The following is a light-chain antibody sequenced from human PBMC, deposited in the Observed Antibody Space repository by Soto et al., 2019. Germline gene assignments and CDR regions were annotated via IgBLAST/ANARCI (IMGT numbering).Light chain of an antibody. CDR1: NSNIGSNY. V-gene: IGLV1-47*02. Sequence: QLVLTQPPSVSEAPGLGVTISCSGSNSNIGSNYVYWYQQLPGAAPKLLIYSTNQRSSAVPGRFSAFKSGTSASLAISALRPEDEADYYCAAWDDSLGGFYVFGTGTQLTVL. CDR2: STN. CDR3: AAWDDSLGGFYV. J-gene: IGLJ1*01.